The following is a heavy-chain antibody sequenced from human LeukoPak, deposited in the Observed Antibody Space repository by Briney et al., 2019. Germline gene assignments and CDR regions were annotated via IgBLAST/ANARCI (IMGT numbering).Heavy chain of an antibody. CDR2: ISAYNGNT. J-gene: IGHJ3*02. D-gene: IGHD3-22*01. Sequence: ASVKVSCKASGYTFTSYGISWVRQAPGQGLEWMGWISAYNGNTNYAQKLQGRVTMTTDTSTSTAYMELRSLRSDDTAVYYCAREPGHYYDCSGPYNAFDIWGQGTMVTVSS. CDR1: GYTFTSYG. CDR3: AREPGHYYDCSGPYNAFDI. V-gene: IGHV1-18*01.